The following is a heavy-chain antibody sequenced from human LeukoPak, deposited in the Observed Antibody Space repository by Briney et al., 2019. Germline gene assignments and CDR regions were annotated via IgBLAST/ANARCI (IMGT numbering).Heavy chain of an antibody. V-gene: IGHV4-59*01. CDR1: GVSISSYY. J-gene: IGHJ3*02. Sequence: SETLSLTCTVSGVSISSYYWSWIRQPPGKGLEWIGYIYYSGSTNYNPSLKSRVTTSVDTSKNQFSLKLSSVTAADTAVYYCAREGTTVVTPSHAFDIWGQGTVVTVSS. CDR3: AREGTTVVTPSHAFDI. D-gene: IGHD4-23*01. CDR2: IYYSGST.